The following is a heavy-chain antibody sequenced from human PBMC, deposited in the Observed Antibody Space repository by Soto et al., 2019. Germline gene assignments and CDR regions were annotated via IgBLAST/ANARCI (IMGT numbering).Heavy chain of an antibody. V-gene: IGHV3-30-3*01. Sequence: LRLSCAASGFTFSSYAMHWVRQAPGKGLEWVAVISYDGSNKYYADSVKGRFTISRGNSKNTLYLQMNSLRAEDAAVYYCAREFAEYYYDSSGYYVYWGQGTLVTVSS. CDR1: GFTFSSYA. CDR3: AREFAEYYYDSSGYYVY. CDR2: ISYDGSNK. J-gene: IGHJ4*02. D-gene: IGHD3-22*01.